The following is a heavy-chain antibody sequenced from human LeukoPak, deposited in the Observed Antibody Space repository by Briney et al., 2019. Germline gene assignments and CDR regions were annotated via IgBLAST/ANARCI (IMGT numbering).Heavy chain of an antibody. V-gene: IGHV1-69*05. CDR1: GGTFSSYA. D-gene: IGHD6-13*01. CDR3: ARDLGMQQLIYDY. Sequence: SVKVSCKASGGTFSSYAISWVRQAPGQGLEWMGGIIPIFGTANYAQKFQGRVTITTDESTSTAYMELSSLRSEDTAVYYCARDLGMQQLIYDYWGQGTLVTVSS. CDR2: IIPIFGTA. J-gene: IGHJ4*02.